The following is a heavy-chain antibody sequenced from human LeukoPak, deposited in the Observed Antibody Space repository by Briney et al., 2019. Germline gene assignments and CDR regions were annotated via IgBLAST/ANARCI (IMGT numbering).Heavy chain of an antibody. CDR1: GYTFTGYY. V-gene: IGHV1-2*02. CDR2: INPNSGGT. D-gene: IGHD3-10*01. Sequence: ASVKVSCKASGYTFTGYYMHWVRQAPGQGLEWMGWINPNSGGTNYAQKLQGRVTMTTDTSTSTAYMELRSLRSDDTAVYYCARDLDYGSGSYFLGGYWGQGTLVTVSS. CDR3: ARDLDYGSGSYFLGGY. J-gene: IGHJ4*02.